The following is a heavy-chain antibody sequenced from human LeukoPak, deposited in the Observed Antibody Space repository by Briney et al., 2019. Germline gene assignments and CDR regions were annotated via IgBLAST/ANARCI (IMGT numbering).Heavy chain of an antibody. CDR2: IKQDGSEK. V-gene: IGHV3-7*01. D-gene: IGHD3-22*01. CDR1: GFTFSSYW. J-gene: IGHJ3*02. Sequence: GGSLRLSCAASGFTFSSYWMSWVRQAPGKGLEWVANIKQDGSEKYYVDSVKGRFTISRDNAKNSLYLQMNSLRAEDTAVYYCARDQGAYDSSGYKGAFDIWGQGTMVTVSS. CDR3: ARDQGAYDSSGYKGAFDI.